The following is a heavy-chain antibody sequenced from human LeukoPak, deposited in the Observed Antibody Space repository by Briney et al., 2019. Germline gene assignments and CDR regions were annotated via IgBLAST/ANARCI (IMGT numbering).Heavy chain of an antibody. Sequence: GGSLRLSCAASGFTFSSYAMSWVRQAPGKGLEWVSAISGSGGSTYYADSVKGRFTISRDNSKNTLYLQMNSLRAEDTAVYYCARVSSQFSSWGSYFDYWGQGTLVTVSS. CDR2: ISGSGGST. CDR1: GFTFSSYA. CDR3: ARVSSQFSSWGSYFDY. D-gene: IGHD3-16*01. V-gene: IGHV3-23*01. J-gene: IGHJ4*02.